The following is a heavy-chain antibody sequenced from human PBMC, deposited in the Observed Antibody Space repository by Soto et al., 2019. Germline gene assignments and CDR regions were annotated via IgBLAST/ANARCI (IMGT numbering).Heavy chain of an antibody. CDR3: ARALAGGNLGWFDH. J-gene: IGHJ5*02. D-gene: IGHD2-15*01. CDR2: IYYSGST. V-gene: IGHV4-31*03. CDR1: GGSISSGDYY. Sequence: PXETLSLTCTVSGGSISSGDYYWSWIRQHPGKGLEWIGYIYYSGSTYYNPSLKSRVTIPVDTSKNQFSLKLSSVTAADTAVYYCARALAGGNLGWFDHWGQGTLVTVSS.